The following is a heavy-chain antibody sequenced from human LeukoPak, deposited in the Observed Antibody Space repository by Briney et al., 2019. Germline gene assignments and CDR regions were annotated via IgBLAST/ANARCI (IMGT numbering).Heavy chain of an antibody. CDR1: GFTFSSYS. CDR3: ARAQGIAVRLGAFDI. V-gene: IGHV3-21*01. Sequence: GGSLRLSCAASGFTFSSYSMNWVRQAPGKGLEWVSSISSSSSYIYYADSVKGRFTISRDNAKNSLYLQMNSLRAEDTAVYYCARAQGIAVRLGAFDIWGQGTMVTVSS. D-gene: IGHD6-6*01. J-gene: IGHJ3*02. CDR2: ISSSSSYI.